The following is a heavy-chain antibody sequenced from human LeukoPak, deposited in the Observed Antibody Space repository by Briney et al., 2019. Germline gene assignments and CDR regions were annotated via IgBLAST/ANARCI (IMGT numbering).Heavy chain of an antibody. CDR3: ATGVVVPADTYYYYGMDV. Sequence: ASVKVSCKVSGYTLTELSMHWVRQAPGKGLEWMGGFDPEDGETIYAQKFQGRVTMTEDTSTDTAYMELSSLRPEDTAVYYCATGVVVPADTYYYYGMDVWGQGTTVTVSS. CDR2: FDPEDGET. J-gene: IGHJ6*02. V-gene: IGHV1-24*01. CDR1: GYTLTELS. D-gene: IGHD2-2*01.